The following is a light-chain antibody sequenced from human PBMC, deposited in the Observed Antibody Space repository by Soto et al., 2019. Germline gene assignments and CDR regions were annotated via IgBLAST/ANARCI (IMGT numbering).Light chain of an antibody. CDR1: QSVSSNN. CDR3: QQYGRSQFT. Sequence: EIVWTQSPGTLSLSPGERATLSCRASQSVSSNNLAWYQQRPGQAPRVVSYGASIRATGIPERFSGSGSGTDFTLTISRLEPEDFAVYYCQQYGRSQFTFGPGTKVDIK. CDR2: GAS. V-gene: IGKV3-20*01. J-gene: IGKJ3*01.